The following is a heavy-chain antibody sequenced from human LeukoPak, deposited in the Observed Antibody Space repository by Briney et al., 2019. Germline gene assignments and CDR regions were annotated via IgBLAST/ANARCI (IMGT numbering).Heavy chain of an antibody. Sequence: GASVKVSCKASGYTFTSYAMHWVRQAPGQRLEWMGWINPNSGGTNYAQKFQGRVTMTRDTSISTAYMELSRLRSDDTAVYYCARMLRRSYYYDSSAIGADAFDIWGQGTMVTVSS. D-gene: IGHD3-22*01. V-gene: IGHV1-2*02. CDR3: ARMLRRSYYYDSSAIGADAFDI. CDR1: GYTFTSYA. CDR2: INPNSGGT. J-gene: IGHJ3*02.